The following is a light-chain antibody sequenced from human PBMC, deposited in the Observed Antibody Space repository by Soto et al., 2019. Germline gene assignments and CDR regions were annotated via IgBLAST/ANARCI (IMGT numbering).Light chain of an antibody. CDR3: SSYTSSTAPVV. Sequence: QSALTQPASVSGSPGQSITISCTGTSSDVGGYNYVSWYQQRPGKAPTLMIHEFRNRPLGVSNRFSGSKSGNTASLTISGLQAEDEDDYYCSSYTSSTAPVVFGGGTKVTVL. J-gene: IGLJ2*01. CDR1: SSDVGGYNY. V-gene: IGLV2-14*01. CDR2: EFR.